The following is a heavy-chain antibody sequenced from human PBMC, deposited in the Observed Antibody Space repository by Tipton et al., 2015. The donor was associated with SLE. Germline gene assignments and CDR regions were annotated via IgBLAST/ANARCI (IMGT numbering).Heavy chain of an antibody. CDR2: IYHSGST. J-gene: IGHJ4*02. V-gene: IGHV4-38-2*02. Sequence: TLSLTCTVSDDSISSYYWGWIRQPPGKGLEWIGSIYHSGSTYYNPSLKSRVTISVDTSKNQFSLKLSSVTAADTAVYYCARGGGSLYYFDYWGQGTLVTVSS. CDR1: DDSISSYY. CDR3: ARGGGSLYYFDY. D-gene: IGHD1-26*01.